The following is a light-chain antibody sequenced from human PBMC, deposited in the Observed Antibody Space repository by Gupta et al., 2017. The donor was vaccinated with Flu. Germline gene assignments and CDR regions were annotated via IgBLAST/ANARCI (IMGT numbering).Light chain of an antibody. V-gene: IGLV2-18*02. CDR1: RNDVGSYYR. J-gene: IGLJ3*02. CDR3: SSDTSDDTWV. CDR2: EVS. Sequence: SVTISCTGTRNDVGSYYRVSWYQQSAGTAPKLIISEVSSRPSGVPDRLSGSKSGNTASLTISGLQPEDEADYYCSSDTSDDTWVFGGGTKLTVL.